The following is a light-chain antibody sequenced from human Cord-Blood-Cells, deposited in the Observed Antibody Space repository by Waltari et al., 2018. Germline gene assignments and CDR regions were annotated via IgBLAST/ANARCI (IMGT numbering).Light chain of an antibody. Sequence: DIQMTQSPSSLSASVGDRVTITCQASQDISNYLNWYQQVPGKAPKLLIYDAANLETGVPSRFSGGGSGTDFTFTISSLQPEDIATYYCQQYDNLPITFGQGTRLEIK. V-gene: IGKV1-33*01. CDR1: QDISNY. CDR2: DAA. CDR3: QQYDNLPIT. J-gene: IGKJ5*01.